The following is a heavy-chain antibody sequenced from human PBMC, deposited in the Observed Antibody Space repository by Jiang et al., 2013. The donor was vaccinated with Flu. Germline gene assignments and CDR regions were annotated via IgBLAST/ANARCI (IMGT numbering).Heavy chain of an antibody. CDR3: ARVLAEQVSRWFDP. J-gene: IGHJ5*02. CDR2: ISCYSGNT. Sequence: SGAEVKKPGASVKVSCKASGYSFTTYAISWVRQAPGQGLEWMGWISCYSGNTKYAEKLQGRVTMTTDTSTSTAYMELRSLRSDDTAVYYCARVLAEQVSRWFDPWGQGTLVTVSS. D-gene: IGHD6-19*01. V-gene: IGHV1-18*01. CDR1: GYSFTTYA.